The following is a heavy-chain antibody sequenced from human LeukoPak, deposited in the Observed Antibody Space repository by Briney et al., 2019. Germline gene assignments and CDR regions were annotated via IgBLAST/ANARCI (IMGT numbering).Heavy chain of an antibody. J-gene: IGHJ4*02. CDR3: ASRSSSSIDY. CDR2: IYYSGST. V-gene: IGHV4-30-4*08. D-gene: IGHD2-2*01. Sequence: SETLSLTCTVSGGSISSGDYYWSWIRQPPGKGLEWIGYIYYSGSTYYNPSLKSRVTISVDMSKNQFSLKLSSVPAADTAVYYCASRSSSSIDYWGQGTLVTVSS. CDR1: GGSISSGDYY.